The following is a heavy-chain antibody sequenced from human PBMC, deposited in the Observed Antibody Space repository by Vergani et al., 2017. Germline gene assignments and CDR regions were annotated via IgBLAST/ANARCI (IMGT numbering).Heavy chain of an antibody. CDR2: VDPEDGET. CDR3: ATPQTVTTGGMEV. D-gene: IGHD4-17*01. CDR1: GYTFTDHY. V-gene: IGHV1-69-2*01. J-gene: IGHJ6*02. Sequence: EVQLVQSGAELKKPGATLRISCKVSGYTFTDHYMHWVKQAPGKGLEWMGLVDPEDGETIFAEKFKGRVTIAEDTSTDTAHLELSSLRSEDTAVYYCATPQTVTTGGMEVWGQGTTVIVSS.